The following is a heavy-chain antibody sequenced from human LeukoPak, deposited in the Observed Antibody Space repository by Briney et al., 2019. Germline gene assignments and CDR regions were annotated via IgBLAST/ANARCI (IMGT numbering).Heavy chain of an antibody. V-gene: IGHV1-2*02. Sequence: ASVKVSCKASGYTFTAYYIHWVRQAPGQGLEWMGWIDPTTVATNYAQKFQDRVMMTRDTSISTVYMELRRLRSDDPAVYYCARVTSGWKNFDYWGQGTLVTVSS. D-gene: IGHD6-19*01. CDR2: IDPTTVAT. CDR1: GYTFTAYY. CDR3: ARVTSGWKNFDY. J-gene: IGHJ4*02.